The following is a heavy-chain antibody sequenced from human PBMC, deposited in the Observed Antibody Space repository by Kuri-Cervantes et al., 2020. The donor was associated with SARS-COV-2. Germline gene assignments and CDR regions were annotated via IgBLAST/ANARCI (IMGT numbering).Heavy chain of an antibody. CDR1: GFTFSLYS. CDR3: ARAETRYCSSTSCYAFDY. Sequence: GGSLRLSCVASGFTFSLYSMNWVRQAPGKGLEWVSSISSTSSYIYYVDSVKGRFTISRDNAKNSLYLQMNSLRADDTAVYYCARAETRYCSSTSCYAFDYWGQGTLVTVSS. CDR2: ISSTSSYI. J-gene: IGHJ4*02. V-gene: IGHV3-21*01. D-gene: IGHD2-2*01.